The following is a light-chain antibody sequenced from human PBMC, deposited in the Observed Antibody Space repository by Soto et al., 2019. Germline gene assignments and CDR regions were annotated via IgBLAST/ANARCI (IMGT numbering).Light chain of an antibody. CDR1: QNVGTN. CDR2: DSS. Sequence: IVLTQSPGTRSVSPGERATLSCRASQNVGTNLAWYQQKPGQAPRLLIYDSSTRAAGIPATFSGSGSGTEFTLSISSLQSVDSAVYYCQQYNNWGLSFGGGTKVEIK. V-gene: IGKV3D-15*01. J-gene: IGKJ4*01. CDR3: QQYNNWGLS.